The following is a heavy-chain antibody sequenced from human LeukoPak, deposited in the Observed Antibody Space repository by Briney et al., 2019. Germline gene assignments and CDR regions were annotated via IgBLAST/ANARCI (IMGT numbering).Heavy chain of an antibody. CDR2: ISYDGSNE. D-gene: IGHD3-22*01. CDR1: GFTFSSYV. J-gene: IGHJ4*02. CDR3: ARDRSFQYYDSSGYYGTLDY. Sequence: PGRSLRLSCAASGFTFSSYVMHWVRQAPGKGLEWVAIISYDGSNEYYADSVKGRFTISRDNSKNTLYLQMNSLRAADTAVYYCARDRSFQYYDSSGYYGTLDYWGQGTLVTVSS. V-gene: IGHV3-30*04.